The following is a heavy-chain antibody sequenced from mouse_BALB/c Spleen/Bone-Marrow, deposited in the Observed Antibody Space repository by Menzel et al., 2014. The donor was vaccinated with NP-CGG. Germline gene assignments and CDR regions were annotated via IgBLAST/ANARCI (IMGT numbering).Heavy chain of an antibody. J-gene: IGHJ3*01. CDR2: IDPANGNT. CDR3: AKYYYGNSLFAY. Sequence: EVQLQQSGAELVKPGASVKLSCTASGFNIKDIYMHWVKQRPEQGLEWIGRIDPANGNTKYDPKFQGKATITADTSSNTAYLQLSSLTSEDTAVYYCAKYYYGNSLFAYWGQGTLVTVSA. V-gene: IGHV14-3*02. CDR1: GFNIKDIY. D-gene: IGHD1-1*01.